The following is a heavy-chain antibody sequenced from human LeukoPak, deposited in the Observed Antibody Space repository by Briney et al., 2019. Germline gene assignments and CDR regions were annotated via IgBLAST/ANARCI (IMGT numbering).Heavy chain of an antibody. V-gene: IGHV3-74*01. D-gene: IGHD5-18*01. J-gene: IGHJ6*03. CDR2: INSDGSST. CDR3: SRAGGGYSYGYYMDV. Sequence: GGSLRLSCAASGFTFSSYWMHWVRQAPGKGLVWVSRINSDGSSTSYADSVKGRFTISRDNAKNTLYLQMNSLRAEDTAVYYCSRAGGGYSYGYYMDVWGKGTTVSIS. CDR1: GFTFSSYW.